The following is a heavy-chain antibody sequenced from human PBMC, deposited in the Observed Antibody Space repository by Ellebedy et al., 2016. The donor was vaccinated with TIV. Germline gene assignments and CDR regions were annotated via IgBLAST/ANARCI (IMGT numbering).Heavy chain of an antibody. CDR1: GFTFSSYW. Sequence: PGGSLRLSCAASGFTFSSYWMHWVRQAPGKGLVWVSRINSDGSSTSYADSVTGRFTISRDNAKNTLSMQMNSLRAEDTAVYYCARYGGFGELLAEGLYFDLWGRGTLVTVSS. CDR3: ARYGGFGELLAEGLYFDL. V-gene: IGHV3-74*01. D-gene: IGHD3-10*01. J-gene: IGHJ2*01. CDR2: INSDGSST.